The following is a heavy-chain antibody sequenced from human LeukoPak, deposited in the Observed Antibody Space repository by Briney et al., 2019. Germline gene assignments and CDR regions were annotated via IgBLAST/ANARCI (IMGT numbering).Heavy chain of an antibody. J-gene: IGHJ1*01. Sequence: SETLSLTCAVYGGSFSGYYWSWIRQPPGKGLEWIGEINHSGSTNYNPSLKSRVTISVDTSKNQFSLKLSSVTAADTAVYYCARGPIVVVPAAKDSEYFQHWGQGTLVTVPS. CDR2: INHSGST. D-gene: IGHD2-2*01. CDR3: ARGPIVVVPAAKDSEYFQH. V-gene: IGHV4-34*01. CDR1: GGSFSGYY.